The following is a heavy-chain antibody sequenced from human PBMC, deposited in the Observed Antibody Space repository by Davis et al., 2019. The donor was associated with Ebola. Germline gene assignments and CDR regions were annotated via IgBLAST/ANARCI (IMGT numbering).Heavy chain of an antibody. CDR3: ARAAFGYNSGWYADY. CDR1: GYTFTSYA. J-gene: IGHJ4*02. CDR2: INAGNGNT. Sequence: AASVKVSCKASGYTFTSYAMHWVRQAPGQKFEWMGWINAGNGNTKYSQKFQGRVTIIRDTSASTAYMELSSLRSEDTAVYYCARAAFGYNSGWYADYWGQGTLVTVSS. V-gene: IGHV1-3*01. D-gene: IGHD6-19*01.